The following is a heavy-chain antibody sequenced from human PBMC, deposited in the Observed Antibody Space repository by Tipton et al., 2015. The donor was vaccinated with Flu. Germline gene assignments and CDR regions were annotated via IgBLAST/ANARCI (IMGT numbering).Heavy chain of an antibody. V-gene: IGHV3-23*01. Sequence: SLRLSCAASGFTFSSYAMSWVRQAPGKGLEWVSAISGSGGSTYYADSVKGRFTISRDNSKNTLYLQMNSLRAEDTAVYYCAKRVYFWSGYPDYWGQGTLVTVSS. CDR1: GFTFSSYA. CDR2: ISGSGGST. D-gene: IGHD3-3*01. J-gene: IGHJ4*02. CDR3: AKRVYFWSGYPDY.